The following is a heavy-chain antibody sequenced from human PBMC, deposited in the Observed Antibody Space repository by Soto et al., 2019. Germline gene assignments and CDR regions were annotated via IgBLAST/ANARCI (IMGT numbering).Heavy chain of an antibody. D-gene: IGHD2-15*01. CDR2: IYYSGST. J-gene: IGHJ6*02. Sequence: PSETLSLTCTVSGFSISSYYWSWIRPPPGKGLEWIGYIYYSGSTNYNPSRKSRVTISVDTSKNQFSLKLSSVTAADTARYFCANKRWDVYADNGSRYSHYGMDVWGQGTTVTVSS. CDR1: GFSISSYY. CDR3: ANKRWDVYADNGSRYSHYGMDV. V-gene: IGHV4-59*08.